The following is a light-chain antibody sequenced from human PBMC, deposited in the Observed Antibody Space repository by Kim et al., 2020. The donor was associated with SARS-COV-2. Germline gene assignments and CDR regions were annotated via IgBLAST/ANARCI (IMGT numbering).Light chain of an antibody. CDR1: RSDVGDYKY. Sequence: QSITVACTGTRSDVGDYKYVSWYQQHPGKAPQVIIYDVSNRPSGVSNRFSGSKSGNTASLTISGLQAEDEADFYCSSYTSGSTNYVFGTGTKVTVL. CDR3: SSYTSGSTNYV. V-gene: IGLV2-14*03. CDR2: DVS. J-gene: IGLJ1*01.